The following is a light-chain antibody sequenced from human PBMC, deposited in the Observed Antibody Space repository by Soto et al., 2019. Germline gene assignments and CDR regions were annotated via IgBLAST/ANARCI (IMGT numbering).Light chain of an antibody. CDR3: GAWDTSLNAWV. J-gene: IGLJ3*02. Sequence: QSVLTQPPSVSAAPGQKVTISCSGSSSNVGNNYVSWYQQVPGTAPKVLIYDNNKRPSGIPDRFSGSKSGTSATLGITGLQTGDEADYYCGAWDTSLNAWVFGGGTKVTVL. CDR2: DNN. V-gene: IGLV1-51*01. CDR1: SSNVGNNY.